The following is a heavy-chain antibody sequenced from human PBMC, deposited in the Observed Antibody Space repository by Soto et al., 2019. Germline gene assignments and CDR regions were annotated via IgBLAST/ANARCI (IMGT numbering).Heavy chain of an antibody. V-gene: IGHV3-72*01. CDR2: IRNKANSYTT. D-gene: IGHD5-12*01. CDR3: TRAGIVATAYYFAY. CDR1: GFTFSDHY. Sequence: EVQLVESGGGLVQPGGSLRLSCAASGFTFSDHYMDWVRQAPGKGLEWVGRIRNKANSYTTEYAASVKGRFTNSRDHSKNTLYQQMHSLTTEDTAVYYCTRAGIVATAYYFAYWGQGTLVTVSS. J-gene: IGHJ4*02.